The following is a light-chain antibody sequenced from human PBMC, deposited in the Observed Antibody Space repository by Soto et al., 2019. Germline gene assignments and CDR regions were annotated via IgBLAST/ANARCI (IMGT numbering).Light chain of an antibody. J-gene: IGLJ3*02. CDR1: SGSVSTSYY. CDR3: VLYMGSGIWV. V-gene: IGLV8-61*01. Sequence: QTVVTQEPSFSLSPGGTVTLTRGLSSGSVSTSYYPSWYQQTPGQAPRTLIYSTNTRSSGVPDRFSGSILGNKAALTITGAKADDESDYYCVLYMGSGIWVFGGGTKLTVL. CDR2: STN.